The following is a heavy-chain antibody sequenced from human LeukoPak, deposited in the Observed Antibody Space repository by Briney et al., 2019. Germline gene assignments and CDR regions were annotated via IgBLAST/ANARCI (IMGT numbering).Heavy chain of an antibody. CDR1: GGSISSGGYY. Sequence: SETLSLICTVSGGSISSGGYYWSWIRQHPGKGLEWIGYIYYSGSTYYNPSLKSRVTISVDTSKNQFSLKLSSVTAADTAVYYCAREERPYIAVAGTIYFQHWGQGTLVTVSS. CDR3: AREERPYIAVAGTIYFQH. CDR2: IYYSGST. D-gene: IGHD6-19*01. J-gene: IGHJ1*01. V-gene: IGHV4-31*03.